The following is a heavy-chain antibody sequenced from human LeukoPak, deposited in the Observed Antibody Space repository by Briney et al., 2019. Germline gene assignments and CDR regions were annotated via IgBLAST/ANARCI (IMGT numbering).Heavy chain of an antibody. J-gene: IGHJ4*02. D-gene: IGHD3-22*01. CDR1: GGSISSSSYY. Sequence: SETLSLTCTVSGGSISSSSYYWGWIRQPPGKGLEWIGEINHSGSTNYNPSLKSRVTISVDTSKNQFSLKLSSVTAADTAVYYCARGRYYYDSSGYYYFDYWGQGTLVTVSS. CDR2: INHSGST. V-gene: IGHV4-39*07. CDR3: ARGRYYYDSSGYYYFDY.